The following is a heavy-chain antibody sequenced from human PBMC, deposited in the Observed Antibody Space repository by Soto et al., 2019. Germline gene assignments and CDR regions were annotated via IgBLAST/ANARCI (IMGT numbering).Heavy chain of an antibody. CDR1: GFTFSSYS. V-gene: IGHV3-23*01. CDR3: ARGGSVLTRFLGS. Sequence: EVQLLESGGGLVQPGESLRLSCVASGFTFSSYSMAWVRQAPGKGLEWVSIISSRGDTSDSADSGKGRFTVSRDNSKSRRVLHMNRLGGEVSAVDYCARGGSVLTRFLGSWGQGTLVTVSS. CDR2: ISSRGDTS. D-gene: IGHD2-8*02. J-gene: IGHJ4*02.